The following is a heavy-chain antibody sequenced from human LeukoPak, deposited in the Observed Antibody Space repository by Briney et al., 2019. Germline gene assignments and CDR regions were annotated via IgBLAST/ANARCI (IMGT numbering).Heavy chain of an antibody. CDR3: ARPIAAAGPRVFDY. CDR2: INHSGST. J-gene: IGHJ4*02. D-gene: IGHD6-13*01. V-gene: IGHV4-34*01. Sequence: SETLSLTCDVYGGSFSGYYWSWIRQPPGKGLEWIGEINHSGSTNYNPSLKSRVTISVDTSKNQFSLKLSSVTAADTAVYYCARPIAAAGPRVFDYWGQGTLVTVSS. CDR1: GGSFSGYY.